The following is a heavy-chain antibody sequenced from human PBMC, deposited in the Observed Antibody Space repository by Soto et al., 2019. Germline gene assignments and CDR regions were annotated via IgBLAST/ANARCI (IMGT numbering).Heavy chain of an antibody. Sequence: SETLSLTCNVSGGSVSSGSYYWSWIRQPPGKGLEWIGYIYHSGTTNYNPSLKSRVTISVDTSKNQFSLKLNSVTAADTAVYYCARDGRLTPKFDYWGQGTLVNVS. CDR1: GGSVSSGSYY. CDR2: IYHSGTT. J-gene: IGHJ4*02. CDR3: ARDGRLTPKFDY. V-gene: IGHV4-61*01.